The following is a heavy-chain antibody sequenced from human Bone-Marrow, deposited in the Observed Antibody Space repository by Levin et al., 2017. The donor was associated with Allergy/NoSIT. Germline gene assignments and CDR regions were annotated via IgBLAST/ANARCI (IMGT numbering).Heavy chain of an antibody. CDR1: GDSFSSATYF. CDR2: MSYSGYT. V-gene: IGHV4-61*01. J-gene: IGHJ4*02. Sequence: SQTLSLPCTVSGDSFSSATYFWSWIRQPPGRGLEWIGVMSYSGYTNYNPSLKSRVSISIDTSKNQFSLKLSSVTAADTAVYYCARGGRAAAETNSFDYWGQGTLVTVFS. D-gene: IGHD6-13*01. CDR3: ARGGRAAAETNSFDY.